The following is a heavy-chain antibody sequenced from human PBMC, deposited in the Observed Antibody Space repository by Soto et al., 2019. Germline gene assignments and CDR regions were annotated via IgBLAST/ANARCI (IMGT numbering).Heavy chain of an antibody. CDR1: GERLACYA. CDR2: INAGNGNT. Sequence: DCGERLACYAMYWACQAHGQRLEWMGWINAGNGNTKYSQKFQGRVTITRDTSASTAYMELSSPRSEDTAVYYCARPQRCSSWYDSWGQGTLVTVSS. D-gene: IGHD6-13*01. CDR3: ARPQRCSSWYDS. V-gene: IGHV1-3*01. J-gene: IGHJ5*01.